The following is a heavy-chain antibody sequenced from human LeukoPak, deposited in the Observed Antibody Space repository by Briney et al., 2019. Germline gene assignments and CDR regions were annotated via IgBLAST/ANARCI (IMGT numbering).Heavy chain of an antibody. CDR3: ARVPLTIFGVARSGWFDP. D-gene: IGHD3-3*01. CDR2: INPSGGNT. Sequence: ASVKVSCKASGYTFTNYYMHWVRQAPGQGLEWMGIINPSGGNTNYAQKFQGRVTMTRDTSTSTVYMKLSSLRSEDTAVYYCARVPLTIFGVARSGWFDPWGQGTLVTVSS. V-gene: IGHV1-46*01. CDR1: GYTFTNYY. J-gene: IGHJ5*02.